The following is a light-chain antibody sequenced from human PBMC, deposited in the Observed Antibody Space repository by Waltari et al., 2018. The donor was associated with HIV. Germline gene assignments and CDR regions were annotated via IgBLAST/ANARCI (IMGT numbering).Light chain of an antibody. Sequence: QSALTHPASVSGSPGQSLTISCPGSSHDVGDYLYFYWYQQHPGKAPKLMIYDVNKRPAGVSNRFSGSKSGNTASLTISGLQAEDEADYYCCSYAGSSTVVFGGGTKLTVL. V-gene: IGLV2-23*02. CDR1: SHDVGDYLY. J-gene: IGLJ2*01. CDR2: DVN. CDR3: CSYAGSSTVV.